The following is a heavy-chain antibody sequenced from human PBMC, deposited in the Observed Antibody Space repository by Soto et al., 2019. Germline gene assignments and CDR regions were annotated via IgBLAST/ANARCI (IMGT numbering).Heavy chain of an antibody. J-gene: IGHJ6*02. CDR3: ARADSSGYYLGYYYYYGMDV. CDR2: IIPIFGTA. D-gene: IGHD3-22*01. V-gene: IGHV1-69*01. CDR1: GGTFSSYA. Sequence: QVQLVQSGAEVKKPGSSVKVSCKASGGTFSSYAISWVRQAPGQGLEWMGGIIPIFGTANYAQKFQGRVTITAEESTSTAYMELSSLRSEDTAVYYCARADSSGYYLGYYYYYGMDVWGQGTTVTVSS.